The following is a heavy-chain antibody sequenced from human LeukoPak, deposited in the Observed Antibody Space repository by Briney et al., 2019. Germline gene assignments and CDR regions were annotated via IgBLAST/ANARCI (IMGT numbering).Heavy chain of an antibody. CDR3: AKDRSRGGYYIGYFDY. CDR1: GFTFSNYA. J-gene: IGHJ4*02. V-gene: IGHV3-23*01. D-gene: IGHD3-22*01. Sequence: GGSLRLSCAGSGFTFSNYAMTWVRQAPGKGLEWVSSVSGSGRNTFYPDSVKGRFTISRDNSKNTLYLQMNSLRAEDTAVYYCAKDRSRGGYYIGYFDYWGQGTLVTVSS. CDR2: VSGSGRNT.